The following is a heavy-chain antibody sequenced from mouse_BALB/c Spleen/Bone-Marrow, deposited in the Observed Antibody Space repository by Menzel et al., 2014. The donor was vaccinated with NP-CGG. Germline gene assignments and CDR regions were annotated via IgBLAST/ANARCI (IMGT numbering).Heavy chain of an antibody. D-gene: IGHD2-1*01. J-gene: IGHJ4*01. CDR2: INPSNGRT. CDR1: GYTFTSYW. V-gene: IGHV1S81*02. Sequence: FQLQQSGAELVKPGASVKLPCKATGYTFTSYWMHWVKQRPGQGLEWIGEINPSNGRTNYNETFKSKATLTVDKSSTTAYMQLSSLTSDDSAVYYCARYGNYDAMDYWGQGTSVTVSS. CDR3: ARYGNYDAMDY.